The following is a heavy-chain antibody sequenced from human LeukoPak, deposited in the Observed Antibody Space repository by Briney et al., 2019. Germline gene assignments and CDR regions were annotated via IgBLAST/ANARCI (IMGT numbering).Heavy chain of an antibody. V-gene: IGHV5-51*01. CDR2: IYPGDSDT. J-gene: IGHJ4*02. D-gene: IGHD6-13*01. CDR1: RYNFTSYW. Sequence: GESLKISCKGSRYNFTSYWIGWVRQMPGKGLEWMGIIYPGDSDTRYSPSFQGQVTISADRSISTAYLQWSSLKASDTAMYYCARLLRNIAAAVYYFDYWGQGTLVTVSS. CDR3: ARLLRNIAAAVYYFDY.